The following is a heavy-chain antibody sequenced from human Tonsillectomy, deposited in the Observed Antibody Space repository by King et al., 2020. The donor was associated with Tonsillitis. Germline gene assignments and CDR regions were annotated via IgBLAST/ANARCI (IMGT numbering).Heavy chain of an antibody. CDR2: ISSSGAYI. CDR3: ARLCSGSKTQTFDY. CDR1: GFTFSSYS. D-gene: IGHD3-10*02. J-gene: IGHJ4*02. V-gene: IGHV3-21*01. Sequence: VQLVESGGGLVKPGGSLRLSCAASGFTFSSYSMNWVRQAPGKGLEWVSSISSSGAYIYYADSVKGRFTLSRDNAKNSLYLQMNSLRAEDTAVYYCARLCSGSKTQTFDYWGQGTLVTVSS.